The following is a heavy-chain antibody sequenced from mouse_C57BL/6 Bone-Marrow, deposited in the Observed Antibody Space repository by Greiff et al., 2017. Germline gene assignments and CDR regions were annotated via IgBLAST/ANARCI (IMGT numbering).Heavy chain of an antibody. J-gene: IGHJ2*01. CDR1: GYTFTSYW. CDR3: ARDYYEY. Sequence: QQSCKASGYTFTSYWMHWVKQRPGQGLELIGEIDPSDSYTNYNQKFKGKSTLTVDKSSSTAYMQLSSLTSEDSAVYYCARDYYEYWGQGTTLTVSS. D-gene: IGHD1-1*01. V-gene: IGHV1-69*01. CDR2: IDPSDSYT.